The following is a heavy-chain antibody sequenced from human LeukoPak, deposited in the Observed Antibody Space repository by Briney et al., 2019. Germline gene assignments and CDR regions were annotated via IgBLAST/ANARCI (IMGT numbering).Heavy chain of an antibody. J-gene: IGHJ4*02. CDR3: ARCSYYDSSGYHHFDY. V-gene: IGHV4-34*01. CDR2: INHSGST. CDR1: GGSFSGYY. D-gene: IGHD3-22*01. Sequence: SETLSLTCAVYGGSFSGYYWGWIRQPPGKGLEWIGEINHSGSTNYNPSLKSRVTISVDTSKNQFSLKLSSVTAADTAVYYCARCSYYDSSGYHHFDYWGQGTLVTVSS.